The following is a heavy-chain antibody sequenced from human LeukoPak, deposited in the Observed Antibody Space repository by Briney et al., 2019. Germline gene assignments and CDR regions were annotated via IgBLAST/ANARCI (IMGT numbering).Heavy chain of an antibody. CDR1: GYTFTGYY. CDR3: ARSDEYCSGGSCYQKPLDY. J-gene: IGHJ4*02. D-gene: IGHD2-15*01. V-gene: IGHV1-2*02. Sequence: GASVKVSCKASGYTFTGYYMYWVRQAPGQGLEWMGWINPNSGGTNYAQKFQGRVTMTRDTSISTAYMELSRLRSDDTAVYYCARSDEYCSGGSCYQKPLDYWGQGTLVTVSS. CDR2: INPNSGGT.